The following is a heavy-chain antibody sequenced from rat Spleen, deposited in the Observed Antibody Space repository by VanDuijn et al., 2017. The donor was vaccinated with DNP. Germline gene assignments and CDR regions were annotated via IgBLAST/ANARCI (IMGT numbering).Heavy chain of an antibody. V-gene: IGHV5-31*01. D-gene: IGHD1-7*01. CDR1: GFIFSNYW. J-gene: IGHJ2*01. CDR2: ITNTGSHT. CDR3: SRDGPPYYGVPFDY. Sequence: EVQLVESGGGPVQPGRSLKLSCVASGFIFSNYWMTWIRQAPGKGLEWVASITNTGSHTYYSDSVKGRFTISRDNAKSVLYLQMNSLRSEDTATYSCSRDGPPYYGVPFDYWGQGVMVTVSS.